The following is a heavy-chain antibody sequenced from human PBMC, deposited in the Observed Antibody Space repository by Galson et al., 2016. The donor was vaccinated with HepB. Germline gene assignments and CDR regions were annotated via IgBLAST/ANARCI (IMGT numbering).Heavy chain of an antibody. D-gene: IGHD3-3*01. CDR2: ISYDGTNK. J-gene: IGHJ4*02. CDR1: GFTFTSYG. Sequence: SLRLSCAAAGFTFTSYGMHWVRQAPGKGLEWVAVISYDGTNKYYADSVKGRFTISRDISQKTLYLQMNSLRAEDTAIYYCAKEEYEFWSAPPGFWGQGILVTVSS. V-gene: IGHV3-30*18. CDR3: AKEEYEFWSAPPGF.